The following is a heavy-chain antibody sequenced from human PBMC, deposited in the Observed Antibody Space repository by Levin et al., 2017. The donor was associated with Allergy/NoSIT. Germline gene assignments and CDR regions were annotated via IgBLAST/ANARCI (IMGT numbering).Heavy chain of an antibody. CDR3: AKEDSGGYSGYES. CDR1: GFIFKNYA. J-gene: IGHJ4*02. V-gene: IGHV3-23*01. CDR2: ISGRGIGT. D-gene: IGHD3-22*01. Sequence: GGSLRLSCTASGFIFKNYAMSWVRQAPGKSLEWVSSISGRGIGTYYPDSLKGRFTISRDNSKNLVYLQLNGLTAEDTATYYGAKEDSGGYSGYESWGQGTLVTVSS.